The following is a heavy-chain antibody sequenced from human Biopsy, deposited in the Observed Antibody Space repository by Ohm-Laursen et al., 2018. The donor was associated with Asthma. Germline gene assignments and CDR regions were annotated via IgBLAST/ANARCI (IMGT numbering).Heavy chain of an antibody. CDR1: GYTFIGYH. CDR2: INPNSGGT. V-gene: IGHV1-2*06. CDR3: ARGRKSPGDRWFDP. Sequence: SVKVSCKTSGYTFIGYHIHWVRQAPGQGLEWMGRINPNSGGTNYAQKFQGRVTMTSDTSISTAYMELSRLRSDDTALYYCARGRKSPGDRWFDPRGQGTLVTVSS. J-gene: IGHJ5*02. D-gene: IGHD7-27*01.